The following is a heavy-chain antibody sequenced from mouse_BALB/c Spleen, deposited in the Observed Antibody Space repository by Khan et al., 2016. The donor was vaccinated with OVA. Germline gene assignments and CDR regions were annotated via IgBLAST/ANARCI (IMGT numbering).Heavy chain of an antibody. V-gene: IGHV5-17*02. Sequence: EVELVESGGDLVQPGGSRKLSCAASGFTFSSYGMHWVRQAPEKGLEWVAYISGDSNTIYYADTVKGRFTISRDNPRNPLFLQMTSLMSEDTAMYYCATSYFYGYYFDYWGPGTTLTVSS. CDR2: ISGDSNTI. CDR1: GFTFSSYG. CDR3: ATSYFYGYYFDY. J-gene: IGHJ2*01. D-gene: IGHD1-1*01.